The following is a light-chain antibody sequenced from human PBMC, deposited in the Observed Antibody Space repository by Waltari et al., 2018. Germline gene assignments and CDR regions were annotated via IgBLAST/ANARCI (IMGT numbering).Light chain of an antibody. V-gene: IGLV2-23*02. Sequence: QSALTQPASVSGSPGQSITISSPGTSSDVGYYNFVSWYQQHPGEVPKLMIYEVSERPSGVSNRFSGSKSGNTASLTISGLQTEDEADYYCCSYAGSMTFAFGSGTEVTVL. CDR3: CSYAGSMTFA. CDR2: EVS. J-gene: IGLJ1*01. CDR1: SSDVGYYNF.